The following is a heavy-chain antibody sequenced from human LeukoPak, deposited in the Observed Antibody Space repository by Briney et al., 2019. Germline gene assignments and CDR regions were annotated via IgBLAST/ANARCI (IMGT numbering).Heavy chain of an antibody. CDR2: IWYDGSNK. J-gene: IGHJ4*02. D-gene: IGHD1-26*01. CDR3: ARVDDVGATQRSFDY. V-gene: IGHV3-33*01. CDR1: GFTFSSYG. Sequence: GGSLRLSCAASGFTFSSYGMHWVRQAPGKGLEWVAVIWYDGSNKYYADSVKGRFTISRDNSKNTLYLQMNSLRAEDTAVYYCARVDDVGATQRSFDYWGQGTLVTASS.